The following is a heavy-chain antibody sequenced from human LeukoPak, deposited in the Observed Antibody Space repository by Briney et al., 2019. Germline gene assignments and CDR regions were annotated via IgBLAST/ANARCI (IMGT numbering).Heavy chain of an antibody. Sequence: PSETLSLTCTVSGGSISSGDYYWSWIRQPPGKGLEWIGYIYYSGSTYYNPSLKSRVTISVDTSKNQFSLKLSSVTAADTAVYYCARHVLLWFGEPVAGFDPWGQGTLVTVSS. CDR2: IYYSGST. D-gene: IGHD3-10*01. CDR3: ARHVLLWFGEPVAGFDP. CDR1: GGSISSGDYY. V-gene: IGHV4-30-4*01. J-gene: IGHJ5*02.